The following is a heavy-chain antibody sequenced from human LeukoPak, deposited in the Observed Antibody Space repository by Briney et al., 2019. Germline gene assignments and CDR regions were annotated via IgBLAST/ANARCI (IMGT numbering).Heavy chain of an antibody. CDR1: GYTFTGYY. V-gene: IGHV1-2*04. J-gene: IGHJ4*02. CDR3: ARAAAATSFGDY. D-gene: IGHD6-13*01. Sequence: ASVKVSCQASGYTFTGYYMRWVRQAPGQGLEWMGWINPNSGGTNYAQKFQGWVTMTRDTSISTAYMELSRLRSDDTAVYYCARAAAATSFGDYWGQGTLVTVSS. CDR2: INPNSGGT.